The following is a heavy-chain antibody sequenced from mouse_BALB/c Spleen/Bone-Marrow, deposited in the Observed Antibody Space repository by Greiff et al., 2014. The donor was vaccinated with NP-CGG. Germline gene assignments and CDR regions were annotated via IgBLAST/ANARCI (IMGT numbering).Heavy chain of an antibody. D-gene: IGHD1-1*01. CDR2: INPYNGGT. CDR1: GYSFTGYT. CDR3: ARDYYGSSYGFAY. J-gene: IGHJ3*01. V-gene: IGHV1-18*01. Sequence: VHVKQSGPELVKPGASMKISCKASGYSFTGYTMNWVKQSHGKSLEWIGLINPYNGGTSYNQKFKGKATLTVDKSSSTAYMELLSLTSEDSAVYYCARDYYGSSYGFAYWGQGTLVTVSA.